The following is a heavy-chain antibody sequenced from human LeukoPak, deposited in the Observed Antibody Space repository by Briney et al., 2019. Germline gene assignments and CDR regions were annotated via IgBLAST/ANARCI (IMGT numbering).Heavy chain of an antibody. V-gene: IGHV1-18*01. CDR3: ARAGRYSSSWYEPNFDY. CDR2: IGAYNGNT. D-gene: IGHD6-13*01. CDR1: GYTFTSYG. J-gene: IGHJ4*02. Sequence: GASVKVSCKASGYTFTSYGISWVRQAPGQGLEWMGWIGAYNGNTNYAQKLQGRVTMTTDTSTSTAYMELRSLRPDDTAVYYCARAGRYSSSWYEPNFDYWGQGTLVTVSS.